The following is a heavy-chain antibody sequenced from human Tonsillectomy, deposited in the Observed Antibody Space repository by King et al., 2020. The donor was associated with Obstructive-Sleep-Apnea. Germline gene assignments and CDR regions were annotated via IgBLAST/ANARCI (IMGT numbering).Heavy chain of an antibody. CDR3: ARSDSSGYYFAYYYYYFTMDV. V-gene: IGHV3-30*04. J-gene: IGHJ6*02. CDR2: ISNDGSNK. CDR1: GFTFSSYA. D-gene: IGHD3-22*01. Sequence: VQLVESGGGVVQPGKSLRLSCAASGFTFSSYAMHWVRQAPDKGLEWVAFISNDGSNKYYADSVKGRFTVSRDSSKNTLFLQMNSLRAEDTAVYYCARSDSSGYYFAYYYYYFTMDVWGQGTTVTVSS.